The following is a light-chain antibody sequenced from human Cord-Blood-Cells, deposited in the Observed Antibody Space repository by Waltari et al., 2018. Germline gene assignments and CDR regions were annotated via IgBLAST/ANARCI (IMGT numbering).Light chain of an antibody. J-gene: IGLJ2*01. CDR2: QDS. V-gene: IGLV3-1*01. Sequence: SSELTQPPSVSVSPGPTASITCPGAKLGDKYACWYQQKPGQSPVLVIYQDSKRPSGIPERFSGSNSGNTATLTISGTQAMDEADYYCQAWDSSTVVFGGGTKLTVL. CDR1: KLGDKY. CDR3: QAWDSSTVV.